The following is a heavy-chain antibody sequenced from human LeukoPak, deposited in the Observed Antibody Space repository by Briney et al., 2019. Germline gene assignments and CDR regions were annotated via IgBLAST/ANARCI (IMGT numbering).Heavy chain of an antibody. V-gene: IGHV3-7*05. CDR2: IRQDGSAK. Sequence: PGGSLRLSCAASGFTFGSYWMTWVRQAPGKGLEWVANIRQDGSAKNYVDSVKGRFTISRDNAKNSLYLQMNSLRAEDTALYYCASHGVWFGELSSYYYYGMTSGAKGPRSPSP. D-gene: IGHD3-10*01. CDR3: ASHGVWFGELSSYYYYGMTS. J-gene: IGHJ6*02. CDR1: GFTFGSYW.